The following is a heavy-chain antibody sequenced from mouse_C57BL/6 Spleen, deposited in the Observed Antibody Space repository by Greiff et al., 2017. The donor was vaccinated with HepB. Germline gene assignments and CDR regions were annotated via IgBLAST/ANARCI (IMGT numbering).Heavy chain of an antibody. CDR3: ARRGGYDYDEGAWFAY. CDR1: GYTFTSYW. Sequence: VQLQQPGAELVRPGTSVKLSCKASGYTFTSYWMHWVKQRPGQGLEWIGVIDPSDSYTNYNQKFKGKATLTVDTYSSTAYMQLSSLTSEDSAVYYCARRGGYDYDEGAWFAYWGQGTLVTVSA. D-gene: IGHD2-4*01. CDR2: IDPSDSYT. J-gene: IGHJ3*01. V-gene: IGHV1-59*01.